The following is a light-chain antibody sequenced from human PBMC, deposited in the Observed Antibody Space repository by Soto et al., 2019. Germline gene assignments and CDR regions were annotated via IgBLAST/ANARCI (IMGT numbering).Light chain of an antibody. CDR1: QTISSF. CDR3: QHYISFPWT. Sequence: DIQMTHSPSTLSASVGDRVTITCRASQTISSFLAWYQHKPGEAPKLLIAEASNLESGVPSRFSGSGSETEFSLTISRLQPDDVATYYCQHYISFPWTFGQGTKVDI. CDR2: EAS. J-gene: IGKJ1*01. V-gene: IGKV1-5*01.